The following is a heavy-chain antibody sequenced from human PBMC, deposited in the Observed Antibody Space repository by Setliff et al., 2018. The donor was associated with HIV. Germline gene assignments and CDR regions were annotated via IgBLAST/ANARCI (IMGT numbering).Heavy chain of an antibody. CDR1: GESFNNYY. V-gene: IGHV4-34*01. CDR2: IDHRGET. Sequence: PSETLSLTCAVYGESFNNYYWSWIRQSPVKGLEWIGEIDHRGETNYNPSLKSRVILSVDTSKNQFSLSLSSLTAAGTALYYCARRRVVARVFDYWGQGTLVTVSS. D-gene: IGHD2-15*01. J-gene: IGHJ4*02. CDR3: ARRRVVARVFDY.